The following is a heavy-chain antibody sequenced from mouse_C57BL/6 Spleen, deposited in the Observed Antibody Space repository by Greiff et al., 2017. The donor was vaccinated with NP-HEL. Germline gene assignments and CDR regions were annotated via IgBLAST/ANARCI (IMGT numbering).Heavy chain of an antibody. CDR2: INPNYGTT. CDR1: GYSFTDYT. J-gene: IGHJ4*01. CDR3: ERMDTTEAMDY. D-gene: IGHD2-3*01. Sequence: VQLQQSGPELVKPGASVKISCKASGYSFTDYTMNWVKQSTGKSLEWIGVINPNYGTTSYNQKFKGKTTLTVDQSSSTAYMQLNSLTSEDSAVYYCERMDTTEAMDYWGQGTSVTVSS. V-gene: IGHV1-39*01.